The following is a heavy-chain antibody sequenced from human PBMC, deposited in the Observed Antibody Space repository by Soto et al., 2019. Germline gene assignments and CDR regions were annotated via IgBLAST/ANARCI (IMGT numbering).Heavy chain of an antibody. CDR2: VYYSGST. CDR1: GASISSYC. J-gene: IGHJ4*02. V-gene: IGHV4-59*01. Sequence: ASETLSLTCTVSGASISSYCWSWIRQPPRKGLEWIGYVYYSGSTNYNPSLKSRVTISVDTSKNQFSLKLSSVTAADTAMYYCARDTTPSLWGQGTPVTV. D-gene: IGHD1-1*01. CDR3: ARDTTPSL.